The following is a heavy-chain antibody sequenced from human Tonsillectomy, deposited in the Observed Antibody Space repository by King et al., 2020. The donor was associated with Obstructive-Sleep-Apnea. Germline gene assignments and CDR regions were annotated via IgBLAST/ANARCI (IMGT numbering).Heavy chain of an antibody. CDR3: AKAGQKLVRHYFDY. J-gene: IGHJ4*02. V-gene: IGHV3-23*04. CDR2: ISGSGGST. D-gene: IGHD6-13*01. Sequence: VKLVESGGGLVQPGGSLRLSCAASGFTFSSYAMSWVRQAPGKGLEWVSAISGSGGSTSYADSVKGRFTISRDNSKNTLFLQMNSLRAEDTAVYYCAKAGQKLVRHYFDYWGQGTLVTVSS. CDR1: GFTFSSYA.